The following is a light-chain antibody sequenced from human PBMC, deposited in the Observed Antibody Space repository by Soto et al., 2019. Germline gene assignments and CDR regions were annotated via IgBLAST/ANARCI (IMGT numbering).Light chain of an antibody. Sequence: DIQMTQSPSSLSASVGDRVTITCRASQSISSYLNWYQQKPGKAPKLLIYAASSLQSGVPSRFSGSGSGIDFTLTISSLQPEDFATYYCQQSYSTPRTFGQGTK. J-gene: IGKJ1*01. V-gene: IGKV1-39*01. CDR1: QSISSY. CDR3: QQSYSTPRT. CDR2: AAS.